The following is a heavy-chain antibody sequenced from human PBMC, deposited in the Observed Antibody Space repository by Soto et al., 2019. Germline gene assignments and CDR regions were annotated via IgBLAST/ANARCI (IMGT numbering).Heavy chain of an antibody. V-gene: IGHV1-69*01. CDR3: ARVVRGCYYGIDV. J-gene: IGHJ6*02. D-gene: IGHD6-19*01. Sequence: QVQLVQSGDEVKKPGSSVKVSCKASGGTFSSYAISWVRQAPGQGLGWMGGIIPIFGTANYAQKFPGRVTITADESTSTAYMYLSSLRSEDTAVYYCARVVRGCYYGIDVWGQGTTVTVSS. CDR1: GGTFSSYA. CDR2: IIPIFGTA.